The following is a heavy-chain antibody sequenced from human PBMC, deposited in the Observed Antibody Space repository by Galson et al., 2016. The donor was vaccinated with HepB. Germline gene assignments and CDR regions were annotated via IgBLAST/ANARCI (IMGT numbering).Heavy chain of an antibody. V-gene: IGHV3-23*01. Sequence: SLRLSCAASGFTFSSYAMTWVRQVPGKGLEWVAAISTSGSSTYYAGFAKGRFAISRDNSKNTVSLQMDVLRAEDTALYYCAKQHYYGLGTYYNGDAFDVWGQGTGVTVSS. CDR3: AKQHYYGLGTYYNGDAFDV. CDR2: ISTSGSST. CDR1: GFTFSSYA. D-gene: IGHD3-10*01. J-gene: IGHJ3*01.